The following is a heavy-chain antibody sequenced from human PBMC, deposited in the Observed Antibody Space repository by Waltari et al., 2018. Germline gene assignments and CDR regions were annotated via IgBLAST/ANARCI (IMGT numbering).Heavy chain of an antibody. CDR1: GFTFSNYG. CDR3: ANGLCGGNCYTLFH. J-gene: IGHJ4*02. CDR2: ISYDGSNK. D-gene: IGHD2-15*01. Sequence: QVQLVESGGSVVQPGRSLRLSCAASGFTFSNYGMHWVRQAPGKGLEWVELISYDGSNKYSDAVKGRFTISRDNSKNTVDLQMNSLRAEDTAVYYCANGLCGGNCYTLFHWGQGTLVTVSS. V-gene: IGHV3-30*18.